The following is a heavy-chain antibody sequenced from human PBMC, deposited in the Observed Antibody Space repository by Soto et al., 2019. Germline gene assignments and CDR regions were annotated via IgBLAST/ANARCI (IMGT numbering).Heavy chain of an antibody. V-gene: IGHV4-59*01. CDR3: ARHYYDSSGYYFAHWYFDL. CDR1: GGSISSYY. Sequence: QVQLQESGPGLVKPSETLSLTCTVSGGSISSYYWSWIRQPPGKGLEWIGYIYYSGSTNYNPSLKSRVPISVDTSKNQFSLKLSSVTAADTAVYYCARHYYDSSGYYFAHWYFDLWGRGTLVTVSS. D-gene: IGHD3-22*01. J-gene: IGHJ2*01. CDR2: IYYSGST.